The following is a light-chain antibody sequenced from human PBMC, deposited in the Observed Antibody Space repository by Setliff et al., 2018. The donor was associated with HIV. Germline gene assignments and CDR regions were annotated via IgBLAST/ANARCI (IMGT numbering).Light chain of an antibody. J-gene: IGKJ4*01. CDR1: QRVLYSSNNKNY. V-gene: IGKV4-1*01. Sequence: DIVMTQSPDSLAVSLGERATINCKSSQRVLYSSNNKNYLAWYQQKPGQPPKLLIYWASTRESGVPDRFSGSGSGTDFTLTISSLQAEDVAVYYCHQYYSTPLTVGGGTKVDSK. CDR3: HQYYSTPLT. CDR2: WAS.